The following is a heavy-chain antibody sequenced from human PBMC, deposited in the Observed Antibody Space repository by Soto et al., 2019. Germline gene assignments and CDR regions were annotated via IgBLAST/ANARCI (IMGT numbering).Heavy chain of an antibody. CDR3: AREVVETSSLWLDP. Sequence: ASVQVSCEASGYTFTKNYINWVREAPGQGLEWIGWMNTNTNTTDSAEVFEGRVSLTWDTSISTAYMQLNSLKIDDTAVYYCAREVVETSSLWLDPWGQGTLVTVSS. CDR2: MNTNTNTT. J-gene: IGHJ5*02. V-gene: IGHV1-8*01. D-gene: IGHD6-6*01. CDR1: GYTFTKNY.